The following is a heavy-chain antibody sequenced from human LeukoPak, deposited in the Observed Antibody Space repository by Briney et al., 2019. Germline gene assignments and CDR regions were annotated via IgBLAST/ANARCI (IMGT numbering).Heavy chain of an antibody. V-gene: IGHV1-24*01. Sequence: ASVKVSCTVSGYTLTELSMHWVRQAPGKGLEWMGGFDPEDGETIYAQKFQGRVTMTEDTSTDTAYMELSSLRSEDTAVYYCATGAPGIAAAGAYAFDIWGQGTMVTVSS. CDR3: ATGAPGIAAAGAYAFDI. CDR1: GYTLTELS. CDR2: FDPEDGET. D-gene: IGHD6-13*01. J-gene: IGHJ3*02.